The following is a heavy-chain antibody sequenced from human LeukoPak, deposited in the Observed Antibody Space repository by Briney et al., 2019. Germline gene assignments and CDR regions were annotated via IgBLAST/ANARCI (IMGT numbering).Heavy chain of an antibody. D-gene: IGHD3-10*01. Sequence: SETLSLTCTVSGGSISSYYWSWIRRPPGKGLEWIGYIYYSGSTNYNPSLKSRVTISIDTSNSQFSLKLSSVTAADTAVYNCARAYGSGLDEYLDYWGQGTLVTVSS. J-gene: IGHJ4*02. CDR3: ARAYGSGLDEYLDY. CDR2: IYYSGST. CDR1: GGSISSYY. V-gene: IGHV4-59*12.